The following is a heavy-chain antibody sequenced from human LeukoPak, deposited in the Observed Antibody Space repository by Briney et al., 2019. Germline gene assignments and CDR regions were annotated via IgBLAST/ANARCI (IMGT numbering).Heavy chain of an antibody. CDR1: GYTFTSYA. V-gene: IGHV1-3*01. D-gene: IGHD3-10*01. CDR3: ARDLPLASGKSNYYYGMDV. J-gene: IGHJ6*04. Sequence: ASVKVSCKASGYTFTSYAMHWVRQAPGQRLGWMGWINAGNGNTKYSQKFQGRVTITRDTSASTAYMELSSLRSEDTAVYYCARDLPLASGKSNYYYGMDVWGKGTTVTVSS. CDR2: INAGNGNT.